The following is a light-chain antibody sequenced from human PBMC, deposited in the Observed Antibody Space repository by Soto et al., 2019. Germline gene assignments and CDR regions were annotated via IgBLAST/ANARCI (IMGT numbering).Light chain of an antibody. CDR2: AAS. V-gene: IGKV1-6*01. J-gene: IGKJ1*01. CDR1: QSSRYD. Sequence: AIQMTQSPSSLSASVGDTVTITCRASQSSRYDLGWYQQKPGKAPKLLLYAASSLQSGVPSRFSGSGSGTDFTLTISSLQPEDFATYYCLQDYDYPWTFGQGTKVEIK. CDR3: LQDYDYPWT.